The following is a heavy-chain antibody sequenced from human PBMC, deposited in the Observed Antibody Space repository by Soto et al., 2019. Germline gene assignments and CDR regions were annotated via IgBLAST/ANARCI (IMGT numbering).Heavy chain of an antibody. D-gene: IGHD2-21*01. CDR3: VQSRCGGDRPQSYSSHSYYGLYV. CDR1: GFSLSTTGVG. V-gene: IGHV2-5*02. J-gene: IGHJ6*02. CDR2: IYWDDDK. Sequence: QITLKESGPTLVKPTQTLTLTCTFSGFSLSTTGVGVGWIRQPPGKALEWLALIYWDDDKRYNPSLKSRLTITKDTSKNQVVLTMTNMDPVDTATYYCVQSRCGGDRPQSYSSHSYYGLYVWGQGTTVTVSS.